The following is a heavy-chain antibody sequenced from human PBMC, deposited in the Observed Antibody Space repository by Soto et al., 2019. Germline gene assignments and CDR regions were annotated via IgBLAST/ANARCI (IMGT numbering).Heavy chain of an antibody. CDR3: ARLLWSRGDWFDP. Sequence: QVQLQESGPGLVKPSETLSLTCTVSGGSISSYYWSWIRQPPGKGLEWIGYIYYSGSTNYNPSLKSRVTISVDTSKNQFSLKLSSVTAADTAAYYCARLLWSRGDWFDPWGQGTLVTVSS. J-gene: IGHJ5*02. V-gene: IGHV4-59*08. CDR1: GGSISSYY. CDR2: IYYSGST. D-gene: IGHD3-10*01.